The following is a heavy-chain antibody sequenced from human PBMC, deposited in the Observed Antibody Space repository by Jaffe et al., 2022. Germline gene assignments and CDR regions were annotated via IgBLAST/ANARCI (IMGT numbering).Heavy chain of an antibody. CDR1: GYTFTSYD. CDR2: MNPNSGNT. D-gene: IGHD6-19*01. Sequence: QVQLVQSGAEVKKPGASVKVSCKASGYTFTSYDINWVRQATGQGLEWMGWMNPNSGNTGYAQKFQGRVTMTRNTSISTAYMELSSLRSEDTAVYYCARGPFFLPRRIAVAGTGGYYFDYWGQGTLVTVSS. CDR3: ARGPFFLPRRIAVAGTGGYYFDY. J-gene: IGHJ4*02. V-gene: IGHV1-8*01.